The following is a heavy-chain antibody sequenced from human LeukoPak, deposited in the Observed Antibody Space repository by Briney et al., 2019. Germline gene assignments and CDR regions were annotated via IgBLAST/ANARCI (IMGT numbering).Heavy chain of an antibody. CDR3: ARRPLLWFGGSKRLYYFDY. CDR1: GGSISSSAYH. Sequence: PSETLSLTCTVSGGSISSSAYHWGWLRQPPGKGREWVGSFYYSGRTYYNLSLESRVTISVDTSKNHSSLTVSSVTAPDTAVYYCARRPLLWFGGSKRLYYFDYWGQGTLVTVSS. CDR2: FYYSGRT. D-gene: IGHD3-10*01. J-gene: IGHJ4*02. V-gene: IGHV4-39*02.